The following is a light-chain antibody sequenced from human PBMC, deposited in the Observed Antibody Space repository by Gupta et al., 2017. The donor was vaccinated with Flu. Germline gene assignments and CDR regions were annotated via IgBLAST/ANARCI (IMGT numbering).Light chain of an antibody. V-gene: IGKV1-39*01. CDR1: QSISNY. CDR2: AAS. Sequence: DIQMTQSPSSLSASVGDRVTITCRASQSISNYLNWYQQKPGKAPELLIYAASSLQSGVPSRFSGSGSGTDFTLTISSRQPEDFATYYCQQSYSYLPLTFGQGTRLEIK. CDR3: QQSYSYLPLT. J-gene: IGKJ5*01.